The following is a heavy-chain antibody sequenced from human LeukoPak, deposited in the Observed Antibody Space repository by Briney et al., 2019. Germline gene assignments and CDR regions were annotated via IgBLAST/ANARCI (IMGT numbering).Heavy chain of an antibody. Sequence: ASVKVSCKASGYTFTSYGISWVRQAPGQGLEWMGWISAYNGNTNCAQKLQGRVTMTTDTSTSTAYMELRSLRSDDTAVYYCARDSYDSSGFEAFDIWRQGTMVTVSS. CDR1: GYTFTSYG. CDR3: ARDSYDSSGFEAFDI. D-gene: IGHD3-22*01. CDR2: ISAYNGNT. V-gene: IGHV1-18*01. J-gene: IGHJ3*02.